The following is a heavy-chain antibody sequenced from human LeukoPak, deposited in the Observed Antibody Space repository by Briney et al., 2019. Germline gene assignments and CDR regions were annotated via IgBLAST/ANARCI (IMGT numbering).Heavy chain of an antibody. J-gene: IGHJ4*02. D-gene: IGHD6-6*01. CDR2: ISAYNGNT. CDR1: GYTFTSYG. Sequence: ASVKVSCKASGYTFTSYGISWVRQAPGQGLEWMGWISAYNGNTNYAQKLQGRVTMTTDTSTSTAYRELRSLRSDDTAVYYCAAYEYSSSSPRYWGQGTLVTVSS. V-gene: IGHV1-18*01. CDR3: AAYEYSSSSPRY.